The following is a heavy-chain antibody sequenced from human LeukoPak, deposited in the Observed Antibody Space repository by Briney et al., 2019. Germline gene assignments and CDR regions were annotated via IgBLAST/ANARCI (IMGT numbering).Heavy chain of an antibody. CDR3: ARVSPFGEPEY. D-gene: IGHD3-10*01. CDR1: GGSISSYY. V-gene: IGHV4-59*12. J-gene: IGHJ4*02. CDR2: IYYSGST. Sequence: PSETLSITCTVSGGSISSYYWSWIRQPPGKGLEWIGYIYYSGSTNYNPSLKSRVTISVDTSKNQFSLKLSSVTAADTAVYYCARVSPFGEPEYWGQGTLVTVSS.